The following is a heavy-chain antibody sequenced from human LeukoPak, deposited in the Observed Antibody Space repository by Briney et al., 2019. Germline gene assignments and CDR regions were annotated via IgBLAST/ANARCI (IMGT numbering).Heavy chain of an antibody. D-gene: IGHD7-27*01. V-gene: IGHV3-7*01. Sequence: GGSLRLSCAASGFIFSTYWMSWVRQAPGKGLEWAANIKQDGSEKFYVDSVKGRFTISRDNSKNTLYLQMNSLRAEDTAVYYCARDRTSISLTGLLDYWGQGTLVTVSS. CDR3: ARDRTSISLTGLLDY. J-gene: IGHJ4*02. CDR1: GFIFSTYW. CDR2: IKQDGSEK.